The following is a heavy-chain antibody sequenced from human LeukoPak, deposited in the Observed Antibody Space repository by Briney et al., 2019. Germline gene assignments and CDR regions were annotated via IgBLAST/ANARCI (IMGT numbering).Heavy chain of an antibody. CDR1: GGSISSGGYS. CDR2: IYHSGST. CDR3: ARDTGYGMDV. J-gene: IGHJ6*02. V-gene: IGHV4-30-2*01. Sequence: SQTLSLTCAVSGGSISSGGYSWSWIRQPPGKGLEWIGYIYHSGSTDYNPSLKSRVTISVDTSKNQFSLRLTSVTAADTAVYYCARDTGYGMDVWGQGTKVTVSS.